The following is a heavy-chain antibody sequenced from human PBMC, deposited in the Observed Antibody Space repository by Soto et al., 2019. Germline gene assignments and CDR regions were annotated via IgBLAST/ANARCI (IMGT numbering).Heavy chain of an antibody. CDR1: GFTFSSYA. J-gene: IGHJ4*02. V-gene: IGHV3-23*01. CDR2: ISGSGGST. Sequence: EVQLLESGGGLVQPGGSLRLSCAASGFTFSSYAMSWVRQAPGKGLEWVSAISGSGGSTYYADSVKGRFTISRDNSKNTLYLQMNSLRAEDTAVYYCAKSVVVVAATRAGLFDYWGQGTLVTVSS. D-gene: IGHD2-15*01. CDR3: AKSVVVVAATRAGLFDY.